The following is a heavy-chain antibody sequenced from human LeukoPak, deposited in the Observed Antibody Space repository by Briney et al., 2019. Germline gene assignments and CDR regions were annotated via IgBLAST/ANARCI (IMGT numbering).Heavy chain of an antibody. V-gene: IGHV3-33*06. Sequence: GGSLRLSCAASGSTFSSSGVHWVRQAPGKGLEWVAVIWYDGSNKYYADSVKGRFTISRDNSKNTLYLQMSSLRAKDTAVYYCAKDQTSTSKSFDYWGQGTLVTVSS. D-gene: IGHD6-6*01. CDR3: AKDQTSTSKSFDY. CDR2: IWYDGSNK. CDR1: GSTFSSSG. J-gene: IGHJ4*02.